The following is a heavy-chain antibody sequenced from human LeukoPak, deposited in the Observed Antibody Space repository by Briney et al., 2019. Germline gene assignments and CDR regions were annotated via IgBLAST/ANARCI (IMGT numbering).Heavy chain of an antibody. D-gene: IGHD3-10*02. V-gene: IGHV4-59*01. CDR3: ARVSTNEGLFPDY. CDR1: GGSISNYY. Sequence: SETLSFACTVSGGSISNYYWSWIRQPPGKGLEWIGYIYYSGSTNYNPSLKSRVTMSVDTSKNQFSLKLSSVTAADTAVYYCARVSTNEGLFPDYWGQGTLVTVS. CDR2: IYYSGST. J-gene: IGHJ4*02.